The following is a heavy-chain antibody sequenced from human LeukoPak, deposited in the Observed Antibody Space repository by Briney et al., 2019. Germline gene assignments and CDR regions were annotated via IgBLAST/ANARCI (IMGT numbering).Heavy chain of an antibody. CDR2: MNPNSGNT. D-gene: IGHD1-26*01. CDR3: ARAGEGGSSLYYFDY. V-gene: IGHV1-8*02. CDR1: GYTFTSYD. Sequence: ASVKVSCNASGYTFTSYDINWVRQAAGQGLEWMGWMNPNSGNTGYAQKFHGRVTMIRNTSISTAYMELSSLRSEDTAVYYCARAGEGGSSLYYFDYWGQGTLVTVSS. J-gene: IGHJ4*02.